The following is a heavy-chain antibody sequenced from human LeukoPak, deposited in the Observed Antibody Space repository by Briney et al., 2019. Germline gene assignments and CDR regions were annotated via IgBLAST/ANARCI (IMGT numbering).Heavy chain of an antibody. V-gene: IGHV3-30*02. D-gene: IGHD3-22*01. Sequence: GGSLRLSCAASGFSFSNYGIHWVRQAPGKGLEWVTLMQYDGSVRFYADSVKGRFTISRDNSKNTVYLQMNSLRAEDTAVYYCASETYYYDSSGAGPGEFDYWGQGTLVTVSS. CDR1: GFSFSNYG. J-gene: IGHJ4*02. CDR3: ASETYYYDSSGAGPGEFDY. CDR2: MQYDGSVR.